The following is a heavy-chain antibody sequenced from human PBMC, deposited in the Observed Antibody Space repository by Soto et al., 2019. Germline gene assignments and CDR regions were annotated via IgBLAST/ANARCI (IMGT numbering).Heavy chain of an antibody. V-gene: IGHV1-69*01. CDR2: IIPIFGTA. CDR3: ARDRYYYDSSGYFDY. J-gene: IGHJ4*02. CDR1: GGTFSSYA. Sequence: QVQLVQSGAEVKKPGSSVKVSCKASGGTFSSYAISWVRQAPGQGLEWMGGIIPIFGTANYAQKFQGRVKITADESTSTAYMELSSLRSEVTAVYYCARDRYYYDSSGYFDYWGQGTLVTVSS. D-gene: IGHD3-22*01.